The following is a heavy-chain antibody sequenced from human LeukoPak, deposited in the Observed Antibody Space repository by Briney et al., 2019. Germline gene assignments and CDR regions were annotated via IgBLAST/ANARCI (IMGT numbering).Heavy chain of an antibody. J-gene: IGHJ6*02. CDR2: ISYDGSKK. CDR1: GFTFSDYA. V-gene: IGHV3-30*15. CDR3: AKEWLWEGFYYGPNV. Sequence: GGALRLSCARSGFTFSDYAMHGVPDAPGKGLGCLALISYDGSKKYYADYVEGRLTISRDNSKNTLFLQMSSLRPEDTALYYCAKEWLWEGFYYGPNVWGQGTTVTVSS. D-gene: IGHD3-3*01.